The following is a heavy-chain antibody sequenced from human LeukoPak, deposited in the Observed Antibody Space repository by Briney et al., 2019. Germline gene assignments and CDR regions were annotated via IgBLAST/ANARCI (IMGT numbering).Heavy chain of an antibody. CDR2: INSRGGIT. CDR3: ARGSGSSNYLADY. CDR1: GYTFPSYY. J-gene: IGHJ4*02. D-gene: IGHD6-13*01. Sequence: ASVKVSCKASGYTFPSYYMHWVRQAPGQGLEWMGIINSRGGITSYVQKFQGRVTMTRDTSTSTVHMELSSLRSEDTAVYYCARGSGSSNYLADYWGQGTLVTVSS. V-gene: IGHV1-46*01.